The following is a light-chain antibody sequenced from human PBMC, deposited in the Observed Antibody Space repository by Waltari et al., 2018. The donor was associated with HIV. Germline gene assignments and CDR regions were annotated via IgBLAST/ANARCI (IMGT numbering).Light chain of an antibody. CDR2: DAS. Sequence: DIQMTQSPSSLSASVGDRVTITCQASQDISNYLNWYQQKPGKAPKLLIYDASNLETGVPSRFSGSGSGTDFTFTISSLQPEDIATYYCQQYDNLPPLRTWTFGQGTKVEVK. CDR1: QDISNY. V-gene: IGKV1-33*01. J-gene: IGKJ1*01. CDR3: QQYDNLPPLRTWT.